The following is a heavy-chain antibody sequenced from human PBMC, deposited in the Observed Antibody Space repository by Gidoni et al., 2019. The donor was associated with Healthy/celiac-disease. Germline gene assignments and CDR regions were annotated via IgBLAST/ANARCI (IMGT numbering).Heavy chain of an antibody. D-gene: IGHD6-13*01. CDR3: ATSIAAAGTLGY. Sequence: QVQLVESGGGVVQPGRYLRLSCAASGFTFSSYAMHWVRQAPGKGLEWVAVISYDGSNKYYADSVKGRFTISRDNSKNTLYLQMNSLRAEDTAVYYCATSIAAAGTLGYWGQGTLVTVSS. J-gene: IGHJ4*02. CDR1: GFTFSSYA. CDR2: ISYDGSNK. V-gene: IGHV3-30-3*01.